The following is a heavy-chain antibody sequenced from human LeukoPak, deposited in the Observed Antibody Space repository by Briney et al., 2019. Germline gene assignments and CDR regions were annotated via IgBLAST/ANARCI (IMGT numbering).Heavy chain of an antibody. CDR3: ARDRGTEGIDF. CDR1: GGSISSGGYY. Sequence: PSETLSLTCTVSGGSISSGGYYWSWIRQPPGKGLEWIGYIYYSGSTNYNPSLKSRVTISVDTSKNQFSLKLSSVTAADTAVYYCARDRGTEGIDFWGQGTLVTVSS. CDR2: IYYSGST. J-gene: IGHJ4*02. D-gene: IGHD6-13*01. V-gene: IGHV4-61*08.